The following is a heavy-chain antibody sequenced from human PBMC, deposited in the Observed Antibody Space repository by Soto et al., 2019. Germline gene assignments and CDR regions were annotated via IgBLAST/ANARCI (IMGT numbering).Heavy chain of an antibody. Sequence: VQLLESGGGLVQPGGSLRLSCAASGFTFSSYAMSWVRQAPGKGLEWIGYIYHSGSTYYNPSLKSRVTISVDRSKNQFSLKLSSVTAADTAVYYCARVKYDSSGYYYDYWGQGTLVTVSS. V-gene: IGHV4-4*02. CDR3: ARVKYDSSGYYYDY. CDR1: GFTFSSYA. J-gene: IGHJ4*02. CDR2: IYHSGST. D-gene: IGHD3-22*01.